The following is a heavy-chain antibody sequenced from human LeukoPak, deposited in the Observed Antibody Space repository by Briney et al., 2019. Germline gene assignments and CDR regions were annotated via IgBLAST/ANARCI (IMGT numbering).Heavy chain of an antibody. V-gene: IGHV4-59*01. J-gene: IGHJ6*02. D-gene: IGHD6-13*01. CDR2: IYYTGST. Sequence: SETLSLSCTVSDGSISTYYWSWIRQPPGKGLEWIGYIYYTGSTDCNPSLKSRVTISVDTSKNQFSLKLSSVTAADTAVYYCARSPYSSSSYYYGMDVWGQGTTVTVSS. CDR1: DGSISTYY. CDR3: ARSPYSSSSYYYGMDV.